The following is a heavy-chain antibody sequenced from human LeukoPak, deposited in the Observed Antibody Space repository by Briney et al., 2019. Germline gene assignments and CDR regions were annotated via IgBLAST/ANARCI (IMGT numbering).Heavy chain of an antibody. CDR3: ARDIAAAGTNWFDP. V-gene: IGHV1-18*01. J-gene: IGHJ5*02. CDR2: ISAYNGNT. Sequence: GASVKVSCKASGYTFTSYSISWVRQAPGQGLEWMGWISAYNGNTNYAQKLQGRVTMTTDTSTSTAYMELRSLRSDDTAVYYCARDIAAAGTNWFDPWGQGTLVTVSS. D-gene: IGHD6-13*01. CDR1: GYTFTSYS.